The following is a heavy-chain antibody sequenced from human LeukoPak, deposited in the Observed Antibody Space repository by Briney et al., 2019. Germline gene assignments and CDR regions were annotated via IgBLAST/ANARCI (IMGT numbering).Heavy chain of an antibody. CDR2: INQSGST. J-gene: IGHJ4*02. D-gene: IGHD1-1*01. V-gene: IGHV4-34*01. Sequence: GSLRLSCAASGFTFSSYGMSWVRQAPGKGLEWIGEINQSGSTNCDPSLKSRVSMSIDTPKSQFSLNLRSVTAADTAVYYCARYVPVKTGPTRASFDYWGQGILATVSS. CDR1: GFTFSSYG. CDR3: ARYVPVKTGPTRASFDY.